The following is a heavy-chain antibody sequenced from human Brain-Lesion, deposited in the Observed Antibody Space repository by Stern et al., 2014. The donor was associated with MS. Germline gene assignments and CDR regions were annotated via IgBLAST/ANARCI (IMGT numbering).Heavy chain of an antibody. J-gene: IGHJ5*02. D-gene: IGHD2/OR15-2a*01. CDR1: GFTFGSCA. V-gene: IGHV3-30*18. CDR2: VSYDGSNK. CDR3: AKDRQYLTYFFDH. Sequence: VQLVESGGGVVQPGGPLRLSCVASGFTFGSCAMHWVRQAPGKGLEWGAGVSYDGSNKYYADSVKGRFTISRDNSQNTLYIQMSSLRPEDTAVYYCAKDRQYLTYFFDHWGQGSLVTVSS.